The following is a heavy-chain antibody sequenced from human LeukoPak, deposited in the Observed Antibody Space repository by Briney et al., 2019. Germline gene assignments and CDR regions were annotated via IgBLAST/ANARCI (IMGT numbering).Heavy chain of an antibody. J-gene: IGHJ3*01. Sequence: GGSLRLSCAASGFTFSSYGMSWVRQAPGKGPEWVSAISGSGGSTYYADSVKGRFTISRDNSKDTLYLEMNSLRAEDTALYYCAKGMESTRHRGPFDFWGQGTMVTVSS. CDR2: ISGSGGST. CDR3: AKGMESTRHRGPFDF. V-gene: IGHV3-23*01. D-gene: IGHD3-3*01. CDR1: GFTFSSYG.